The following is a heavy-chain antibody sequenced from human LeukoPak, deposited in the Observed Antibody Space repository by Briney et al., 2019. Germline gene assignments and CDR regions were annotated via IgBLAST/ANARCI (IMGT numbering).Heavy chain of an antibody. Sequence: GGSLRLSCAASGFTFSDYYMNWVRQAPGKGLEWVSYISSSGSTIYYANSVQGRFTFSRDNAKTSLYLQMNSLRAEDTAVYYCARARRSSGWYLPDYWGQGTLVTVSS. CDR3: ARARRSSGWYLPDY. J-gene: IGHJ4*02. V-gene: IGHV3-11*04. CDR1: GFTFSDYY. D-gene: IGHD6-19*01. CDR2: ISSSGSTI.